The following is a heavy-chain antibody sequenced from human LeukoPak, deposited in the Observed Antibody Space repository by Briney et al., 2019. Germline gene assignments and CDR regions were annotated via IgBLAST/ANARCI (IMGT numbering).Heavy chain of an antibody. D-gene: IGHD3-3*01. Sequence: SETLSLTCTVSGGSISSYYWSWIRQPAGKGLEWIGRIYTSGSTNYNPSLKSRVTMSVDTSKNQFSLKLSSVTAADTAVYYCARENSVYDFWSGYSYYLDYWGQGTLVTVSS. CDR3: ARENSVYDFWSGYSYYLDY. V-gene: IGHV4-4*07. CDR2: IYTSGST. J-gene: IGHJ4*02. CDR1: GGSISSYY.